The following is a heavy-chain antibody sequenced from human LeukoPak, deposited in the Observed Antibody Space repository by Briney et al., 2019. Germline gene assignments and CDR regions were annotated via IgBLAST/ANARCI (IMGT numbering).Heavy chain of an antibody. CDR2: IFYSGST. CDR3: RGEPCPCQMTVPYYGFVA. CDR1: GFTFSSYD. V-gene: IGHV4-59*01. J-gene: IGHJ6*01. Sequence: SETLTLSCAASGFTFSSYDRSWVRQPPGKGLEWIGYIFYSGSTNYSPSLKSRVTISVDTSKKQFSVQLSSVTAADTVVYYCRGEPCPCQMTVPYYGFVAWREGTTVTVSS. D-gene: IGHD3-3*01.